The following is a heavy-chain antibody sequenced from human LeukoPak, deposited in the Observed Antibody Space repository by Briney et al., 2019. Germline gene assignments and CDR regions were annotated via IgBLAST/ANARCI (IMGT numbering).Heavy chain of an antibody. J-gene: IGHJ4*02. CDR2: ISSSGSTI. Sequence: GGSLRLSCAASGFTFSSYEMNWVRQAPGKGLEWVSYISSSGSTIYYADSVRGRFTISRDNSKNTLYLQMNSLRAEDTAVYYCARRGRGAAAGIFDYWGQGTLVTVSS. CDR1: GFTFSSYE. CDR3: ARRGRGAAAGIFDY. D-gene: IGHD6-13*01. V-gene: IGHV3-48*03.